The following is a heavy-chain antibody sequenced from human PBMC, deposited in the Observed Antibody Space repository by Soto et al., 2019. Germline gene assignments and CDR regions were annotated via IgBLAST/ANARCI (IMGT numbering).Heavy chain of an antibody. V-gene: IGHV3-30*04. Sequence: QVQLVESGGGVVQPGRSLRLSCATSGFTFSTFSMHWVRQAPGKGLEWVAHISYDGSEKDYADSVKDRFTISRDNSDNTLFLQMNSLTSEDTGVYYCARGPESGDFWGQGTLVTVPS. D-gene: IGHD1-26*01. CDR3: ARGPESGDF. J-gene: IGHJ4*02. CDR1: GFTFSTFS. CDR2: ISYDGSEK.